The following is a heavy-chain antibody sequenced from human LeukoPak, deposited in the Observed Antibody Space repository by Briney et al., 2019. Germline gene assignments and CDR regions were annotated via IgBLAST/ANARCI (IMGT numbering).Heavy chain of an antibody. CDR3: ARAGLLGSYTSPFDY. CDR2: IRTYNGNT. V-gene: IGHV1-18*01. D-gene: IGHD2-2*01. CDR1: GYSFTSNG. J-gene: IGHJ4*02. Sequence: ASVKVSCKASGYSFTSNGINWVRQAPGQGLEWMGWIRTYNGNTNYAQKLQGRVTMTTDTSTSTAYMELSSLRSEDTAVYFCARAGLLGSYTSPFDYWGQGTLVTVSS.